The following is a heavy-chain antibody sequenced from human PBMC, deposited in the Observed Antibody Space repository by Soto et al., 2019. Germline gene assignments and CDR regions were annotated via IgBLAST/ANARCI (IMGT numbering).Heavy chain of an antibody. V-gene: IGHV3-23*01. Sequence: GGSLRLSCAASGFTFSSYAMSWVRQAPGKGLEWVSAISGSGGSTYYADSVKGRFTISRDNSKNTLYLQMNSLRAEDTAVYYCAKDFSVTGERGYYYYMDVWGKGTTVTVSS. CDR2: ISGSGGST. D-gene: IGHD7-27*01. CDR3: AKDFSVTGERGYYYYMDV. J-gene: IGHJ6*03. CDR1: GFTFSSYA.